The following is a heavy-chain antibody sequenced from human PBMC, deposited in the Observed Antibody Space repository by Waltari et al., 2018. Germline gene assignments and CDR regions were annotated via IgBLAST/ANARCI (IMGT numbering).Heavy chain of an antibody. Sequence: QLQLQESGPGLVKPSGTLSLICAVSGDSMSTSDYWSWVRQPPGKGLEWIGQVRGEGKTYYNPSFASRVTMSLDTSTYHFALKLTSATAADTALYYCARDRGRGLYLDTWGQGTLVTVSP. J-gene: IGHJ4*02. CDR2: VRGEGKT. CDR3: ARDRGRGLYLDT. D-gene: IGHD1-1*01. CDR1: GDSMSTSDY. V-gene: IGHV4-4*02.